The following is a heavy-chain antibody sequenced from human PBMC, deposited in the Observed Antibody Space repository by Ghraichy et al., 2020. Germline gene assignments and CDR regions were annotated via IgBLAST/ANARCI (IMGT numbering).Heavy chain of an antibody. CDR1: GGSIRSGGYY. D-gene: IGHD3-22*01. CDR3: ARLTYFYDNSGHKWAYYFDS. Sequence: SETLSLTCTVSGGSIRSGGYYWTWIRQHPGKGLEWIGYIHYSGSTYYSPSLKSRISLSIDTPKNQFSLKLSSVSAADTAVYSCARLTYFYDNSGHKWAYYFDSWGQGTLVTVSS. V-gene: IGHV4-31*03. J-gene: IGHJ4*02. CDR2: IHYSGST.